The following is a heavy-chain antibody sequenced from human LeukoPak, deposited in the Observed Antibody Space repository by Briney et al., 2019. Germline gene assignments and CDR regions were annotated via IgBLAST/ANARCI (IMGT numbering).Heavy chain of an antibody. V-gene: IGHV3-23*01. CDR1: GFTFSSYA. D-gene: IGHD1-14*01. CDR2: ISGSGGST. CDR3: AKGAGIAERWFDP. Sequence: GGSLRLSCTASGFTFSSYAMSWVRQAPGQGLELVSAISGSGGSTYYADSVTGRFTISRDKSKTTLYLQMNSRRAEDTAVYYCAKGAGIAERWFDPWGQGNLVTVSS. J-gene: IGHJ5*02.